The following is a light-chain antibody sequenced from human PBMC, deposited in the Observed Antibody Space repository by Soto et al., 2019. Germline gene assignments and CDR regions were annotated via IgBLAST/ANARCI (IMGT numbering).Light chain of an antibody. Sequence: QSVLTQPPSASGTPGQRVTISCSGSRASIGSNTVTWYQHLPGAAPKLLVYNNNQRPSGVPDRFYGSKSDTSASLAISGLQFEDEAVYYCAAWDDSLSGPVFGGGTKLTVL. CDR2: NNN. CDR3: AAWDDSLSGPV. CDR1: RASIGSNT. V-gene: IGLV1-44*01. J-gene: IGLJ3*02.